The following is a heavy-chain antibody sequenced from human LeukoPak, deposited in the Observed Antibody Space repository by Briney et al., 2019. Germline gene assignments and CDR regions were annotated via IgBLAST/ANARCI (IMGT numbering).Heavy chain of an antibody. Sequence: SETLSLTCTVSGGSINNYYWNWIRQPPGKGLEWIGYIYYSGGTSYNPSLKSRLTISVDTSKNQFSLKLSSVTAADTAVYYCARRAMDGSSWYPYHFDSWGPGTLVTVSS. V-gene: IGHV4-59*08. CDR3: ARRAMDGSSWYPYHFDS. CDR1: GGSINNYY. D-gene: IGHD6-13*01. CDR2: IYYSGGT. J-gene: IGHJ4*02.